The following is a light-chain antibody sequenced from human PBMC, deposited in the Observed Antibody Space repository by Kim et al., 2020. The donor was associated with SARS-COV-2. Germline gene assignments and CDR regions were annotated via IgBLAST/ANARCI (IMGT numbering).Light chain of an antibody. CDR1: TGTNNYA. CDR3: QTWGSGIAV. J-gene: IGLJ2*01. CDR2: LYSDGRH. V-gene: IGLV4-69*01. Sequence: ASVKLTCTLGTGTNNYAIAWLQQQPGKGPRYLMRLYSDGRHTKGDGIPDRFSGSTSGSEYSLTISSLQSEDEADYYCQTWGSGIAVFGGGTQLTVL.